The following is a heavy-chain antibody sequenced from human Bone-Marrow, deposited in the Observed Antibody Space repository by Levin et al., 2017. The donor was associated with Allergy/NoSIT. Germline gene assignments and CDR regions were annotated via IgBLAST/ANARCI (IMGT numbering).Heavy chain of an antibody. CDR3: ARARSGYSYGQG. CDR2: ISYDGSNK. J-gene: IGHJ4*02. D-gene: IGHD5-18*01. V-gene: IGHV3-30-3*01. CDR1: GFTFSSYA. Sequence: GESLKISCAASGFTFSSYAMHWVRQAPGKGLEWVAVISYDGSNKYYADSVKGRFTISRDNSKNTLYLQMNSLRAEDTAVYYCARARSGYSYGQGRGQGTLVTVSS.